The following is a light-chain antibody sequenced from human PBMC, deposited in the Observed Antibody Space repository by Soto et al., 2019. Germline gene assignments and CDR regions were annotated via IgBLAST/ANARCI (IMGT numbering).Light chain of an antibody. CDR1: TGPVTSGYY. J-gene: IGLJ3*02. V-gene: IGLV7-43*01. CDR3: LLYYGSPLPNWV. Sequence: QTVVTQEPSLTVSPGGTVTLTCASSTGPVTSGYYPNWFQQKPGQAPRPLIYSTTNEHSWTPARFSGSLLGGKAALTLSGVLPEDEAEYYCLLYYGSPLPNWVFGGGTKLTAL. CDR2: STT.